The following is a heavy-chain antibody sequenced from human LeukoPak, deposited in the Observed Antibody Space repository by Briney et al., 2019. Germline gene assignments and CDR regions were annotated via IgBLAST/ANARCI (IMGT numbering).Heavy chain of an antibody. V-gene: IGHV4-59*01. CDR3: ARVGYYYYGMDV. Sequence: PSETLSLTCAVYGGSFSGYYWSWIRQPPGKGLEWIGYIYYSGSTNYNPSLKSRVTISVDTSKNQFSLKLSSVTAADTAVYYCARVGYYYYGMDVWGQGTTVTVSS. CDR2: IYYSGST. CDR1: GGSFSGYY. J-gene: IGHJ6*02. D-gene: IGHD3-10*01.